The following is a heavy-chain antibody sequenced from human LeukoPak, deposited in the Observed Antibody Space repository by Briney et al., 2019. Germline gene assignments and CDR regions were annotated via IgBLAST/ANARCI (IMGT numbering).Heavy chain of an antibody. D-gene: IGHD2-21*02. J-gene: IGHJ4*02. V-gene: IGHV3-23*01. CDR2: ISGSGGST. Sequence: GGSLRLSCAASGFTFSSYAMSWVRQAPGKGLEWVSAISGSGGSTYYADSVKGRFTISRDNSKNTLYLQMNSLRAEDTAVYYCAKGRHIVGVTGLVDYWGQGTLVTVSS. CDR3: AKGRHIVGVTGLVDY. CDR1: GFTFSSYA.